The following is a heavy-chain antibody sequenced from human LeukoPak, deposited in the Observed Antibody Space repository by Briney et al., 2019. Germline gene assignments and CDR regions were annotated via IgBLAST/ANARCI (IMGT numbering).Heavy chain of an antibody. J-gene: IGHJ4*02. CDR2: ISGSGGST. V-gene: IGHV3-23*01. D-gene: IGHD3-22*01. Sequence: PGGSLRLSCAASGFTFSSYGMSWVRQAPGKGLEWVSAISGSGGSTYYADSVKGRFTISRDNSKDTLYLQMNSLRAEDTAVYYCAKDDYYDSSGYYSFGPTFDYWGQGTLVTVSS. CDR3: AKDDYYDSSGYYSFGPTFDY. CDR1: GFTFSSYG.